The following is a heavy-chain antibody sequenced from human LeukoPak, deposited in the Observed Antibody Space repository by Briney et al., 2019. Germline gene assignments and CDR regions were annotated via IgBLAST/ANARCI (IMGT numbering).Heavy chain of an antibody. CDR3: ARGGDDFDY. CDR1: GGSISRYY. D-gene: IGHD1-26*01. J-gene: IGHJ4*02. Sequence: SETLSLTCTVSGGSISRYYWSCIRQPPGKGLEWIGYIYYSGSTNYNPSLKSRVTISVDTSKNQFSLKLSSVTAADTAVYYCARGGDDFDYWGQGTLVTVSS. CDR2: IYYSGST. V-gene: IGHV4-59*01.